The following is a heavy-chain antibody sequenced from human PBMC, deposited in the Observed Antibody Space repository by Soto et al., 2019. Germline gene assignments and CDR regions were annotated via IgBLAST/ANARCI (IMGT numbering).Heavy chain of an antibody. D-gene: IGHD3-22*01. Sequence: QAQLVQSGPEVKKPGASVKVSCKASGYTFSSYGISWVRQAPGQGLEWLGWISPYDDDTKYAQNLQGRVRMTTDTSTRTVYMDRRGLRSDDTTIYYCARGGYYDSSGSRNYHYYGMDVWGQGTTVTVSS. J-gene: IGHJ6*02. V-gene: IGHV1-18*01. CDR3: ARGGYYDSSGSRNYHYYGMDV. CDR2: ISPYDDDT. CDR1: GYTFSSYG.